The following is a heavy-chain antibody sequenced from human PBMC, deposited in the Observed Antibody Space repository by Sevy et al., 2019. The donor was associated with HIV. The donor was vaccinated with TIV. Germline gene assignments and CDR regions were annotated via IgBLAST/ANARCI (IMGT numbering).Heavy chain of an antibody. J-gene: IGHJ4*02. Sequence: GGSLRLSCAASGFTFSNYAMSWVRKAPGKGLEWVSAVSGSGGSTYYAESVKGRFTISRDNSKNTLSLQMNSLRAEDTAVYYCAKEGAATIYGFYDHWGQGTLVTVSS. V-gene: IGHV3-23*01. D-gene: IGHD3-3*01. CDR2: VSGSGGST. CDR1: GFTFSNYA. CDR3: AKEGAATIYGFYDH.